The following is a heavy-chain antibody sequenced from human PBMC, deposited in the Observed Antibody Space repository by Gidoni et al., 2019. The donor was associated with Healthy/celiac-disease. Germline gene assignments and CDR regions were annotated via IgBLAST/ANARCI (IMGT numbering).Heavy chain of an antibody. J-gene: IGHJ4*02. D-gene: IGHD6-19*01. CDR2: SILIFGTA. V-gene: IGHV1-69*01. CDR3: ARIAVAGTGDDDY. Sequence: HVQLVQSGAEVKKPGSSVNVSCKAYGGTFSSYAISWVRQAPGQGLEWMGGSILIFGTANYGQKFQGRVTITADESTSTAYRELSSLRSEDTAVYYCARIAVAGTGDDDYWGQGTLVTVSS. CDR1: GGTFSSYA.